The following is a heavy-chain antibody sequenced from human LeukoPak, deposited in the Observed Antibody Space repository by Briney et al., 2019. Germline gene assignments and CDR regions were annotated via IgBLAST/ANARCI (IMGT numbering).Heavy chain of an antibody. V-gene: IGHV3-23*01. CDR2: ISGSGGST. CDR3: AKGLLWFGELLPLDY. J-gene: IGHJ4*02. CDR1: GFTFSSYA. Sequence: GGSLRLSCAASGFTFSSYAMSWVCQAPGKGLEWVSAISGSGGSTYYADSVKGRFTISRDNSKNTLYLQMNSLRAEDTAVYYCAKGLLWFGELLPLDYWGQGTLVTVSS. D-gene: IGHD3-10*01.